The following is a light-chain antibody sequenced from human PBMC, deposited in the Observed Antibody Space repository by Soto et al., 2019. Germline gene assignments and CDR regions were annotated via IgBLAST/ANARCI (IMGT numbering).Light chain of an antibody. Sequence: QSALTQPASVSGSPGQSITLSCTGTSSDIGDYDYVSWYQRHPGKAPKLTIYDVNNRPSGVSDRFSGSKSGNTASLTISGLQAEDEADYYCTSYSSGSTHVIFGGGTKLTVL. V-gene: IGLV2-14*03. CDR1: SSDIGDYDY. CDR2: DVN. J-gene: IGLJ2*01. CDR3: TSYSSGSTHVI.